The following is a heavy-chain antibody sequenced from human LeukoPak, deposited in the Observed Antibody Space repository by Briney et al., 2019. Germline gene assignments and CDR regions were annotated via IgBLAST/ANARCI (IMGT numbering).Heavy chain of an antibody. CDR3: ARLRWGGPPDY. CDR2: IYYSGST. Sequence: PSETLSLTCTVSGGSISSSSYYWGWIRQPPGKGLEWIGYIYYSGSTNYNPSLKSRVTISVDTSKNQFSLKLSSVTAADTAVYYCARLRWGGPPDYWGQGTLVTVSS. D-gene: IGHD3-10*01. J-gene: IGHJ4*02. V-gene: IGHV4-61*05. CDR1: GGSISSSSYY.